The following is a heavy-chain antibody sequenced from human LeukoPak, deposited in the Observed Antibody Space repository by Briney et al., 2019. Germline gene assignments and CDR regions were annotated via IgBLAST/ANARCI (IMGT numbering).Heavy chain of an antibody. D-gene: IGHD2-15*01. CDR2: ISSSSIYT. V-gene: IGHV3-11*05. J-gene: IGHJ4*02. Sequence: PGGPLTLSCAATGFIYSDYYMSWIRQAPGKALEWLSYISSSSIYTSYADSVKGRFTISRDNAKNSLYLQLNSLRAEDTAVYYCARGSPPDYWGQGTLVTVSS. CDR1: GFIYSDYY. CDR3: ARGSPPDY.